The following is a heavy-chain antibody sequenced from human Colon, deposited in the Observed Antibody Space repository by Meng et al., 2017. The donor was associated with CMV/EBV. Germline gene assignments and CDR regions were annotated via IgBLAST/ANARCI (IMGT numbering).Heavy chain of an antibody. CDR3: ARAAAAGEYYFDY. CDR2: IYNSGST. D-gene: IGHD6-13*01. J-gene: IGHJ4*02. CDR1: GGSFPTNSYC. Sequence: LEWEESGPGLVKPCGTLSLLCRVSGGSFPTNSYCWAWLRQPPGKGLEYIGSIYNSGSTYYNASLKSRVTMSVDTSKNQFSLKLSSVTAADTAVYYCARAAAAGEYYFDYWGQGTLVTVSS. V-gene: IGHV4-39*07.